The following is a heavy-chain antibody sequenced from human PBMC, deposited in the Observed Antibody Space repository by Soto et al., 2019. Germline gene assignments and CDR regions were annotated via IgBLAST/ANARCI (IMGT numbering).Heavy chain of an antibody. V-gene: IGHV3-21*01. CDR1: GFTFSSYS. D-gene: IGHD2-15*01. CDR3: ARDHRYCSGSSCRPYYYYYGMDV. CDR2: ISGTSDYI. J-gene: IGHJ6*02. Sequence: PGGSLRLSCAASGFTFSSYSMNWVRQAPGRGLEWVAAISGTSDYIYYADSAKGRFTISRDNAKTSLYIQMNSLRAEDTAVYYCARDHRYCSGSSCRPYYYYYGMDVWGQGTTVTVSS.